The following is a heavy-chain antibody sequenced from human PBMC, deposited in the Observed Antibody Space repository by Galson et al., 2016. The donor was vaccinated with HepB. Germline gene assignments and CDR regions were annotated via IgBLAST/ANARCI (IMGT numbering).Heavy chain of an antibody. J-gene: IGHJ3*01. Sequence: SETLSLTCIVSGYSISSGYYWGWIRQPPGKGLEWIGSIYHSGSADYNPSLKSRVNISVDTSKNQFSLKLSSVTAADTAVYYCARPFGTGWFTRDDAFDVWGQGTLVTVSS. V-gene: IGHV4-38-2*02. CDR3: ARPFGTGWFTRDDAFDV. D-gene: IGHD6-19*01. CDR1: GYSISSGYY. CDR2: IYHSGSA.